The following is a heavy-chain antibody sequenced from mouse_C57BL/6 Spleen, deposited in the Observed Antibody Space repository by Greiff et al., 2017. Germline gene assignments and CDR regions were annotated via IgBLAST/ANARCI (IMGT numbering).Heavy chain of an antibody. CDR1: GFTFSDYG. Sequence: EVKVEESGGGLVKPGGSLKLSCAASGFTFSDYGMHWVRQAPEKGLEWVAYISSGSSTIYYADTVKGRFTISRDNAKNTLFLQMTSLRSEDTAMYYCARDSNYEAYWGQGTLVTVSA. J-gene: IGHJ3*01. V-gene: IGHV5-17*01. D-gene: IGHD2-5*01. CDR3: ARDSNYEAY. CDR2: ISSGSSTI.